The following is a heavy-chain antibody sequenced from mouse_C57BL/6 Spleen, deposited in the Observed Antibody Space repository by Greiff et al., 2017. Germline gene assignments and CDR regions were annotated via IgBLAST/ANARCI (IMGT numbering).Heavy chain of an antibody. CDR1: GYAFSSYW. V-gene: IGHV1-80*01. D-gene: IGHD1-1*01. CDR2: IYPGDGDT. Sequence: QVQLQQSGAELVKPGASVKISCKASGYAFSSYWMNWVKQRPGKGLEWIGQIYPGDGDTNYNGKFKGKATLTADKSSSTAYMHLSSLTSEDSAVYFCARNPLTTVVAPYFDYWGQGTTLTVSS. CDR3: ARNPLTTVVAPYFDY. J-gene: IGHJ2*01.